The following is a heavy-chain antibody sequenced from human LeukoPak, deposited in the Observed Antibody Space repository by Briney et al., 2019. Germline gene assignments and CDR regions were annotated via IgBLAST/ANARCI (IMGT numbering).Heavy chain of an antibody. CDR1: GFTFSSYS. J-gene: IGHJ4*02. CDR2: ISSSSSYI. Sequence: GGSLRLSCAASGFTFSSYSMNWVRQAPGKGLEWVSSISSSSSYIYYADSVKGRFTISRDNAKNSLYLQMNSLKAEDTAVYYCAREYYYDSSGYHFDYWGQGTLVTVSS. CDR3: AREYYYDSSGYHFDY. V-gene: IGHV3-21*01. D-gene: IGHD3-22*01.